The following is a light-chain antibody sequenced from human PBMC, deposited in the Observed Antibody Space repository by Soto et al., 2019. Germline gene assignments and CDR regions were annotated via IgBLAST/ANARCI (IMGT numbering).Light chain of an antibody. Sequence: SYELTQPPSVSVAPGETAKITCGGNNIGSRSVHWYQQKPGQAPLLVIYYDRDRPSGIPERFSASNSLYTATLTINRVEAGDEADYYCQVWDSGSGHRVFGGGTKVTVL. CDR1: NIGSRS. J-gene: IGLJ2*01. V-gene: IGLV3-21*04. CDR2: YDR. CDR3: QVWDSGSGHRV.